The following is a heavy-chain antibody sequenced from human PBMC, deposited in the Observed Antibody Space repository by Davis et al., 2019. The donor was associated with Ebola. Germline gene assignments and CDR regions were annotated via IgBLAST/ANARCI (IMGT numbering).Heavy chain of an antibody. V-gene: IGHV3-21*01. CDR1: GFTFSSYS. J-gene: IGHJ6*02. Sequence: GESLKISCAASGFTFSSYSMNWVRQAPGKGLEWVSSISSSSSYIYYADSVKGRFTISRDNAKNSLYLQMNSLRAEDTAVYYCGRDPSHYGLDVWGQGTTVTVSS. CDR3: GRDPSHYGLDV. CDR2: ISSSSSYI.